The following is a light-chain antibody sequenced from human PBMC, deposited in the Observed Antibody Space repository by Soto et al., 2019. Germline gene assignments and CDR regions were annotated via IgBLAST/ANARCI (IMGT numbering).Light chain of an antibody. CDR2: ETA. CDR3: LKQNTYPYA. V-gene: IGKV1-17*03. CDR1: QDISRF. J-gene: IGKJ2*01. Sequence: QMAQSPSAMSASVGVRVTLACRARQDISRFVAWFQHKPGSAPKRLIYETANLQPGVPSRFSGSGSETEFTLAISRLQPDDFATYYWLKQNTYPYACCKETKLEIK.